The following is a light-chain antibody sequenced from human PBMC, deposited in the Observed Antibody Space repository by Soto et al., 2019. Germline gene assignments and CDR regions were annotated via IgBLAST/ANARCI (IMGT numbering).Light chain of an antibody. V-gene: IGLV2-14*01. Sequence: QSALTQPASVSGSPGQSITISCTGTSSDVGGYNYVSWYQQHPGKAPKLMIYDVSNRPSGVSNRFPGSKSGNTASLTISGRQAEDEADYYCSSYTSSSTLVVFGGGTKLTVL. CDR1: SSDVGGYNY. J-gene: IGLJ2*01. CDR2: DVS. CDR3: SSYTSSSTLVV.